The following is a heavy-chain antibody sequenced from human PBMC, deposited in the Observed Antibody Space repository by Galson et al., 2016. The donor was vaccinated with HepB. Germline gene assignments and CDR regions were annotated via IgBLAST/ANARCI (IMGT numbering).Heavy chain of an antibody. J-gene: IGHJ3*01. D-gene: IGHD3-16*01. CDR2: INPNSGVT. Sequence: SVKVSCKGSGYTFTGFYIHWVRQAPGQGLEWMGWINPNSGVTNYEQKFQGRVTMTSDPSIGTASMDLSRLTSDDTAVYYCARQGGVEVAFDFWGQGTVVTVSS. V-gene: IGHV1-2*02. CDR3: ARQGGVEVAFDF. CDR1: GYTFTGFY.